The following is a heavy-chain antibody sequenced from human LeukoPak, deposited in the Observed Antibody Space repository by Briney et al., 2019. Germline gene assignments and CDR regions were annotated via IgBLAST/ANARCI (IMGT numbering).Heavy chain of an antibody. CDR3: ARGPLASFYGSGSYRSLILHY. J-gene: IGHJ4*02. Sequence: PSETLSLTCTVSGGSISGGSISSYYWSWIRQPPGKGLEWIGEINHSGSTNYNPSLKSRVTISVDTSKNQFSLKLSSVTAADTAVYYCARGPLASFYGSGSYRSLILHYWGQGTLVTVSS. D-gene: IGHD3-10*01. CDR1: GGSISGGSISSYY. V-gene: IGHV4-34*01. CDR2: INHSGST.